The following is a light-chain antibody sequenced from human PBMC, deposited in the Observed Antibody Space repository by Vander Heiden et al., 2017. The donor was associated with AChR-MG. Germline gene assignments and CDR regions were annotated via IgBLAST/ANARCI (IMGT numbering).Light chain of an antibody. V-gene: IGKV1-5*03. J-gene: IGKJ2*03. CDR1: QSISNW. Sequence: DIQMTQSPSTLSASVGDRVTITYRASQSISNWLAWYQQKPGKAPKLLIYKASSLETGVPSRFSGSGSGTEFTLTISSLQPDDSATYYCQQDKSYPYSFGQGTKLEIK. CDR2: KAS. CDR3: QQDKSYPYS.